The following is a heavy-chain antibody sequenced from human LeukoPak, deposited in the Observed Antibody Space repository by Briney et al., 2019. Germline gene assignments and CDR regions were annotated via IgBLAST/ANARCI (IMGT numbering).Heavy chain of an antibody. CDR3: ASPGRLETWSDEKLYAY. D-gene: IGHD1-1*01. Sequence: AXXKVSCKASGYTFTSYYMHWVRQAPGQGLEGMGRINPSGGSTIYAQKFQGRVTMTRDTTTSTVYMELSSLTSAHTAVYYCASPGRLETWSDEKLYAYWGQGTLVTVSS. CDR2: INPSGGST. J-gene: IGHJ4*02. CDR1: GYTFTSYY. V-gene: IGHV1-46*01.